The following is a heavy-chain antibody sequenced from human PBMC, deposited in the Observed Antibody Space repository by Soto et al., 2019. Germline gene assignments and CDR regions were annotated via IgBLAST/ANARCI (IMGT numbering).Heavy chain of an antibody. CDR1: GFTFSSYG. D-gene: IGHD5-18*01. J-gene: IGHJ6*02. V-gene: IGHV3-30*18. Sequence: PGGSLRLSCAASGFTFSSYGMHWVRQAPGKGLEWVAVISYDGSNKYYADSVKGRFTIPRDNSKNTLYLQMNSLRAEDTAVYYCAKGSIPRRGYSYGSSYYYYGMDVWGQGTTVTVSS. CDR3: AKGSIPRRGYSYGSSYYYYGMDV. CDR2: ISYDGSNK.